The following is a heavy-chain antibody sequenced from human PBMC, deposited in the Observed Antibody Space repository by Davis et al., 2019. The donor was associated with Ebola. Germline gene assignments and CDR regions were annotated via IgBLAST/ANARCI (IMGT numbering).Heavy chain of an antibody. CDR2: MNPNSGNT. V-gene: IGHV1-8*01. Sequence: ASVKVSCKASGYTFTSYDINWVRQATGQGLEWMGWMNPNSGNTGYAQKFQGRVTMTRNTSISTAYMELSSLRSEDTAVYYCARVATDYGDYDYYYYGMDVWGQWTTVTVSS. J-gene: IGHJ6*02. CDR1: GYTFTSYD. CDR3: ARVATDYGDYDYYYYGMDV. D-gene: IGHD4-17*01.